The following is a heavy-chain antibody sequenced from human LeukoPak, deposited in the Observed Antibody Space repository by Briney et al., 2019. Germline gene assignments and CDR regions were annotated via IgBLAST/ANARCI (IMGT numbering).Heavy chain of an antibody. D-gene: IGHD6-19*01. Sequence: HGASVKVSCKASGYTFTSYGISWVRQAPGQGLEWMGWISAYNGNTNYAQKLQGRVTMTTDISTSTAYMELRSLRSDDTAVYYCARDEDVGSGWYVYYYYMDVWGKGTTVTVSS. V-gene: IGHV1-18*01. CDR1: GYTFTSYG. CDR3: ARDEDVGSGWYVYYYYMDV. J-gene: IGHJ6*03. CDR2: ISAYNGNT.